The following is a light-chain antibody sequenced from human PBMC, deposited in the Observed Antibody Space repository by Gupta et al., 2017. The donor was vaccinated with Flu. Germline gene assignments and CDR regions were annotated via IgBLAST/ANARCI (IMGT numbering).Light chain of an antibody. V-gene: IGLV1-47*01. CDR3: AAWDDNLNIFV. J-gene: IGLJ1*01. CDR2: RNN. CDR1: STNIRIGSVV. Sequence: TIICSCSSTNIRIGSVVVYWEQHRRVGVPKLLIYRNNQRPSGVPDRFSGSKSGTSASLAISGLRSEDEGDYYCAAWDDNLNIFVFGTGTKVSVL.